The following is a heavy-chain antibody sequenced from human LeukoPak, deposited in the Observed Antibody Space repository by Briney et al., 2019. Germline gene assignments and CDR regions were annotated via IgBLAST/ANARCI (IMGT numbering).Heavy chain of an antibody. CDR3: TRPNCSSTSCYYYYGMDV. J-gene: IGHJ6*02. CDR2: IRSKANSYAT. Sequence: GGSLKLSCAASGFTFSGSAMHWVRQASGKGLEWVGRIRSKANSYATAYAASVKGRFTISRDDSKNTAYLQMNSLKTEDTAVYYCTRPNCSSTSCYYYYGMDVWGQGTTVTVSS. V-gene: IGHV3-73*01. D-gene: IGHD2-2*01. CDR1: GFTFSGSA.